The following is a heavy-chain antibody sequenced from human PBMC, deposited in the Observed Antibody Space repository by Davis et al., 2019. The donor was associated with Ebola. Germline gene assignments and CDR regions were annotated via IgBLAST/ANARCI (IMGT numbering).Heavy chain of an antibody. CDR2: ISSSGSTI. CDR1: GFTFSDYY. CDR3: AKQAYGDYYFDY. V-gene: IGHV3-11*01. D-gene: IGHD4-17*01. J-gene: IGHJ4*02. Sequence: GGSLRLSCAASGFTFSDYYMSWIRQAPGKGLDWVSYISSSGSTIYYADSVKGRFTISRDNAKNSLYLQMNSLRAEDTAVYYCAKQAYGDYYFDYWGQGTLVTVSS.